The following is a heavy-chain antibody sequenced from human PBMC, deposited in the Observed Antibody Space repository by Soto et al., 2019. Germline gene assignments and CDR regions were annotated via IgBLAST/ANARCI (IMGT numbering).Heavy chain of an antibody. CDR2: ISYDGSNK. D-gene: IGHD5-18*01. V-gene: IGHV3-30-3*01. CDR3: AREWVMGYSYGYYYYYGMDV. Sequence: GGSLRLSCAASGFTFSSYAMHWVRQAPGKGLEWVAVISYDGSNKYYADSVKGRFTISRDNPKNTLYLQMNSLRAEDTAVYYCAREWVMGYSYGYYYYYGMDVWGQGTTVTVSS. CDR1: GFTFSSYA. J-gene: IGHJ6*02.